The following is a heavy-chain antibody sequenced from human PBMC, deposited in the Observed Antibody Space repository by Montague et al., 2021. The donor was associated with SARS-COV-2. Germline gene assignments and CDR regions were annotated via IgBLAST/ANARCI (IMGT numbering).Heavy chain of an antibody. CDR3: AKDGEALAWGTFDI. J-gene: IGHJ3*02. CDR1: RDSISSHNYF. CDR2: VDYSGLT. D-gene: IGHD3-10*01. Sequence: SETLSLTCTVPRDSISSHNYFWAWVRQPPGKGLEWIGSVDYSGLTFYNPSLESRVTISVHTSKKQFSLKVNSVTAADTAVYYCAKDGEALAWGTFDIWGQGTMVTVSS. V-gene: IGHV4-39*07.